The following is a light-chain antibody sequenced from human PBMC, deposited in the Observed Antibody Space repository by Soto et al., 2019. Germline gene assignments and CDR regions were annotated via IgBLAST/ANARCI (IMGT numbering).Light chain of an antibody. Sequence: MVMTQSRANLSVAPGARATLSXRASESVSRKLVLYQQKPGQAPRLLIYGASTRATGIPERFSGSGSGTEFTLTISSLQSEDFAVYYCQQYTNWPKTFGQGTKVDIK. V-gene: IGKV3D-15*01. J-gene: IGKJ1*01. CDR1: ESVSRK. CDR3: QQYTNWPKT. CDR2: GAS.